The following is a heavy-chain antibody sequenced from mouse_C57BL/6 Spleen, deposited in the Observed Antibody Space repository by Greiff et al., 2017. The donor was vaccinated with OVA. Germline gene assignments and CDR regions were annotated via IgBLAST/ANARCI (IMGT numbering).Heavy chain of an antibody. D-gene: IGHD1-1*01. V-gene: IGHV1-82*01. CDR3: ARGGGSITTVVADCDY. Sequence: QVQLQQSGTELVKPGASVKISCKASGYAFSSSWMNWVKQRPGKGLEWIGRIYPGDGDTNYNGKLKGKATLTADKASSTAYMQLSSLTSEDSAVYFGARGGGSITTVVADCDYWGQGTTLTVSS. CDR1: GYAFSSSW. CDR2: IYPGDGDT. J-gene: IGHJ2*01.